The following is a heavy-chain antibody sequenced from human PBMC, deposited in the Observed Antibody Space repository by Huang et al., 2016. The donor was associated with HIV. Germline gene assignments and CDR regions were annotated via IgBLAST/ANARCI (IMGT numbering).Heavy chain of an antibody. CDR3: AVGGRTASYFHFDP. CDR2: INSDGTYI. Sequence: EVRFQESGGGQVQPGGSLKLSCVASGFTFLDFWIHWARQVPGEGGVWVARINSDGTYIDYADSVRGRFVVSRNNARDILSLEMSSLRPEDTGVYFCAVGGRTASYFHFDPRGQGIPVIV. D-gene: IGHD3-9*01. V-gene: IGHV3-74*01. CDR1: GFTFLDFW. J-gene: IGHJ5*02.